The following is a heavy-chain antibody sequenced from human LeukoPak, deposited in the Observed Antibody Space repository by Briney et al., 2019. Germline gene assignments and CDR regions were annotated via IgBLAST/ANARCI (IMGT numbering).Heavy chain of an antibody. V-gene: IGHV3-23*01. CDR3: AILGFYGSGSYYNDY. CDR2: ISGSGGST. J-gene: IGHJ4*02. D-gene: IGHD3-10*01. CDR1: GFTFSSYA. Sequence: GGSLRLSCAASGFTFSSYAMSWVRQAPGKGLEWVSAISGSGGSTYYADSVKGRFTTSRDNSKNTLYLQMNSLRAEDTAVYYCAILGFYGSGSYYNDYWGQGTLVTVSS.